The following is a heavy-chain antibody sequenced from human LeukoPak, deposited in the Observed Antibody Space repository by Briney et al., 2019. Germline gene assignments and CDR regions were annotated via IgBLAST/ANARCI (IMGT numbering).Heavy chain of an antibody. Sequence: ASVKVSCKVSGYISPFYGITWVRQAPGQGLEWMGWISSQTQSPNYAQKLQGRLTITTDIATSTTYMELTSLRYDDAAIYYCGWDTMVDDVTRGQGTLITVSS. CDR1: GYISPFYG. J-gene: IGHJ4*02. V-gene: IGHV1-18*01. D-gene: IGHD4/OR15-4a*01. CDR2: ISSQTQSP. CDR3: GWDTMVDDVT.